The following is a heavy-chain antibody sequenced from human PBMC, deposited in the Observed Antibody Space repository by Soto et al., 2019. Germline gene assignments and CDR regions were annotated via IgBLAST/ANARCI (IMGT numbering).Heavy chain of an antibody. Sequence: KVCCKASGGTFSIYAISWVRQAPGQGLEWMGGIIPIFGTANYAQKFQGRVTITADKSTSTAYMELSSLRSEDTAVYYCARDEGQQLAYYYYYGMDVWGQGTTVT. CDR2: IIPIFGTA. CDR3: ARDEGQQLAYYYYYGMDV. V-gene: IGHV1-69*06. D-gene: IGHD6-13*01. CDR1: GGTFSIYA. J-gene: IGHJ6*02.